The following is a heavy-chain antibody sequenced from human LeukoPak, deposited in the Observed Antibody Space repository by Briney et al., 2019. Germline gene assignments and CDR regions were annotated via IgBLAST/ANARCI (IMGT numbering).Heavy chain of an antibody. J-gene: IGHJ5*02. CDR2: ISSSSSTI. CDR3: AREEADFWSGQYNWFDP. D-gene: IGHD3-3*01. V-gene: IGHV3-11*04. Sequence: PGGSLRLSCAASGFTFSDYYMSWIRQAPGKGLEWVSYISSSSSTIYYADSVKGRFTISRDNAKNSLYLQMNSLRAEDTAVYYCAREEADFWSGQYNWFDPWGQGTLVTVSS. CDR1: GFTFSDYY.